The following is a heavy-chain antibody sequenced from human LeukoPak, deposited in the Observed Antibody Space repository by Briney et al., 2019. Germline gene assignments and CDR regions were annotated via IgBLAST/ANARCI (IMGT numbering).Heavy chain of an antibody. J-gene: IGHJ6*02. D-gene: IGHD5-18*01. Sequence: GGSLRLSCAASGFTFSSYAMHWVRQAPGKGLEWVAVISYDGSNKYYADSVKGRFTISRDNSKNTLYLQMNSLRAEDTAVYYCARDGGVDTAMVSYYGMDVWGQGTTVTVSS. V-gene: IGHV3-30*01. CDR2: ISYDGSNK. CDR3: ARDGGVDTAMVSYYGMDV. CDR1: GFTFSSYA.